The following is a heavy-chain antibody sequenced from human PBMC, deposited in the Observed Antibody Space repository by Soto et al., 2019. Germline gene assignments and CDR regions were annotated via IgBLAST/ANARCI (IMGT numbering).Heavy chain of an antibody. CDR2: IYPGDSDT. CDR3: ARGITGPTKSHFYYGMDV. Sequence: PGESLKISCQGSGYSFTTYWIDWVRQMPGKGLEWMGIIYPGDSDTRYSPSFQGQVTISADKAISTVYLQWSSLKASDTAIYYCARGITGPTKSHFYYGMDVWGQGTTVTVSS. J-gene: IGHJ6*02. V-gene: IGHV5-51*01. CDR1: GYSFTTYW. D-gene: IGHD1-20*01.